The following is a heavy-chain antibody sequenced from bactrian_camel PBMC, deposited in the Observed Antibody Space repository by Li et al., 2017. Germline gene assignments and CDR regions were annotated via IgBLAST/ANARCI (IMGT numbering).Heavy chain of an antibody. CDR3: ADRGPYCYTKLSVRDFTY. Sequence: VQLVESGGGSVEAGGSLRLSCAYSGNPPNTAYMAWFRQLPGKDREGVAAIHRDGRTKYGDRVKGRFTISQDNDKNTVYLQMNSLKPEDTAMYYCADRGPYCYTKLSVRDFTYWGQGTQVTVS. J-gene: IGHJ6*01. D-gene: IGHD2*01. CDR2: IHRDGRT. V-gene: IGHV3S53*01. CDR1: GNPPNTAY.